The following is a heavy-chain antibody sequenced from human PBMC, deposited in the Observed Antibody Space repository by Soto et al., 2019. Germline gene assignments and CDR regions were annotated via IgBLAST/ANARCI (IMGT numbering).Heavy chain of an antibody. CDR1: GYSFTSYW. Sequence: PGESLKISCKGSGYSFTSYWIGWVRQMPGKGLEWMGIIYPGDSDTRYSPSFQGQVTISADKSISTAYLQWSSLKASDTAMYYCARSTPQNVYYYYGMDVWGQGTTVTVSS. V-gene: IGHV5-51*01. J-gene: IGHJ6*02. CDR2: IYPGDSDT. CDR3: ARSTPQNVYYYYGMDV.